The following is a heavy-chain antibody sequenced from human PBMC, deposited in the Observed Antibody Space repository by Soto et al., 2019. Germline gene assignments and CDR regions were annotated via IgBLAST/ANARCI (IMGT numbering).Heavy chain of an antibody. CDR2: ISYSGST. D-gene: IGHD1-1*01. J-gene: IGHJ4*02. CDR1: GCSISSSAYY. CDR3: ARQVEVTYFDY. V-gene: IGHV4-39*01. Sequence: QLHLQESGPGLLKPSETLSLTCTVSGCSISSSAYYWGWIRQPPVKRLEWIASISYSGSTYYNPSLKSRVTISVDTSKNQFSLKLRSMTAADTAVYYCARQVEVTYFDYWGQGTLVTVSS.